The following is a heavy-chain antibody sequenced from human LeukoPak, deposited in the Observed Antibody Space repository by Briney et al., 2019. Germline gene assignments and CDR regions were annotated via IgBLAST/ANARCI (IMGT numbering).Heavy chain of an antibody. Sequence: SGTLSLTCTVSGGTISRYYWSWIRQPPGKGPEWIGYIYYSGSTNYNPSLKSRVTISVDTSKNQFSLKLSSVTAADTAVYYCARTFYEYYYDSSGYYLLYFDYWGQGTLVTVSS. V-gene: IGHV4-59*01. D-gene: IGHD3-22*01. J-gene: IGHJ4*02. CDR1: GGTISRYY. CDR3: ARTFYEYYYDSSGYYLLYFDY. CDR2: IYYSGST.